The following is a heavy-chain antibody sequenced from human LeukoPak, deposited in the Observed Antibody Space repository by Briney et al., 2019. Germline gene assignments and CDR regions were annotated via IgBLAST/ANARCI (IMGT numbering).Heavy chain of an antibody. J-gene: IGHJ6*02. CDR2: INPSGGST. CDR1: GYTFTSYY. V-gene: IGHV1-46*01. CDR3: ARAAETVTTFLDYYGMDV. Sequence: GASVKVSCKASGYTFTSYYMHWVRQAPGQGLEWMGIINPSGGSTSYAQKFQGRVTVTRDTSTSTVYMELSSLRSEDTAVYYCARAAETVTTFLDYYGMDVWGQGTTVTVSS. D-gene: IGHD4-17*01.